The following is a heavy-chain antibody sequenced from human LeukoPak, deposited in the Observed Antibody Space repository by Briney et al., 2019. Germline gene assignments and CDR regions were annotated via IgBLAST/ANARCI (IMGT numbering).Heavy chain of an antibody. D-gene: IGHD3-10*01. Sequence: GSLRLSCAASGFTFSSYVMSWVRQAPGKGLEWIGEINHSGSTNYNPSLKSRVTISVDASKNQSSLKLSSVTAADTAVYYCARHGKLLWSRVGYFDYWGQGTLVTVSS. J-gene: IGHJ4*02. V-gene: IGHV4-34*01. CDR3: ARHGKLLWSRVGYFDY. CDR1: GFTFSSYV. CDR2: INHSGST.